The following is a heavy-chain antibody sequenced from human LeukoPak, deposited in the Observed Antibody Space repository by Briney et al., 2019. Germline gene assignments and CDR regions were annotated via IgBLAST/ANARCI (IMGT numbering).Heavy chain of an antibody. Sequence: SVKVSCKASGGTFSSYAISWVRQAPGQGLEWMGGIIPIFGTANYAQKFQGRVTITTDESTSTAYMELSSLRSEDTAVYYCARGETTVTEYYYYYYYMDVWGKGTTVTVPS. J-gene: IGHJ6*03. CDR2: IIPIFGTA. CDR3: ARGETTVTEYYYYYYYMDV. CDR1: GGTFSSYA. D-gene: IGHD4-17*01. V-gene: IGHV1-69*05.